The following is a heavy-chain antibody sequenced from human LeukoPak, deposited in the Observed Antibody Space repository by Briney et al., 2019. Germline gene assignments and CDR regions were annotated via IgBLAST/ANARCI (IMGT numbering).Heavy chain of an antibody. D-gene: IGHD5-12*01. CDR2: MAYDASNE. J-gene: IGHJ4*02. CDR3: ARDRRAYSGYDWIFDY. CDR1: GFTFSSYA. Sequence: GGFLRLSCAASGFTFSSYAMHWVRQAPGKGLEWLAVMAYDASNELYADSVKGRFDLSRDNSKNTLYLQMNSLRTEDTAVYYCARDRRAYSGYDWIFDYWGQGILVTVSS. V-gene: IGHV3-30*09.